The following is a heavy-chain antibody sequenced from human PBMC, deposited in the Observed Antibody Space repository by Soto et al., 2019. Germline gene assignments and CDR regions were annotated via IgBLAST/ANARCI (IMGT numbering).Heavy chain of an antibody. CDR2: IWFDGSDK. D-gene: IGHD2-15*01. CDR3: ARLYCSASSCYSVGAFDI. V-gene: IGHV3-33*03. Sequence: PGGSLRLSCAASGFTFSSYGMHWVRQAPGKGLEWVALIWFDGSDKYYTESVKGRSTISRDNSKSTLYLQMNSLRAEDTAVYYCARLYCSASSCYSVGAFDIRGQGTMVTVSS. J-gene: IGHJ3*02. CDR1: GFTFSSYG.